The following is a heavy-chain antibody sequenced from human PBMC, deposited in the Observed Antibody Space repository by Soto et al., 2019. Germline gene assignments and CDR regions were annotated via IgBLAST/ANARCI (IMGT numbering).Heavy chain of an antibody. CDR2: INPNSGGT. Sequence: VSCKASGYTFTGYYMHWVRQAPGQGLEWMGWINPNSGGTNYAQKFQGRVTMTRDTSISTAYMELSRLSSDDTAVYYCARIFPPYYFDYWGQGTLVTVSS. J-gene: IGHJ4*02. V-gene: IGHV1-2*02. CDR1: GYTFTGYY. CDR3: ARIFPPYYFDY.